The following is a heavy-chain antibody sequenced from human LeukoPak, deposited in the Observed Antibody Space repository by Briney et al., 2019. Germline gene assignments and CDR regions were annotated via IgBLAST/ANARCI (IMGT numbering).Heavy chain of an antibody. CDR1: GFTFKNYG. J-gene: IGHJ3*02. CDR2: IWYDGSKT. D-gene: IGHD3-3*01. V-gene: IGHV3-33*06. Sequence: GRSLRLSCVTSGFTFKNYGMHWVRQAPGKGLESVAIIWYDGSKTYYGDSVKGRFTISRDNSKNTLYLQMNSLRVEDTAVYFCAKDWDFWRGYPYAFDIWGQGTMVTVPS. CDR3: AKDWDFWRGYPYAFDI.